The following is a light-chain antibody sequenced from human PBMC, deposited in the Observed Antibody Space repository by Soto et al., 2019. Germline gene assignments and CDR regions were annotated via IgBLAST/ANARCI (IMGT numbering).Light chain of an antibody. V-gene: IGKV1-27*01. J-gene: IGKJ1*01. CDR3: QKYISPPRT. CDR2: AAS. CDR1: QGISNY. Sequence: DIQMTQSPSSLSASVGDRVTITCRASQGISNYLAWYQQKPGKVPKLLIYAASTLQSGAPSRFTGSGSGTDFTLNISNLQPEDVATYYCQKYISPPRTFGQGTKVEIK.